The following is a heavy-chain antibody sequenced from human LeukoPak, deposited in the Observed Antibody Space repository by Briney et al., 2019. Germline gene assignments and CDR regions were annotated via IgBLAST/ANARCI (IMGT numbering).Heavy chain of an antibody. J-gene: IGHJ4*02. Sequence: MHPNSGYTGYAQKFQCRVNMTRNTSISTAYMELSSLRSVDTAVYYCARGPWRSSTSCYYYWGQGTLVTVSS. CDR3: ARGPWRSSTSCYYY. V-gene: IGHV1-8*01. CDR2: MHPNSGYT. D-gene: IGHD2-2*01.